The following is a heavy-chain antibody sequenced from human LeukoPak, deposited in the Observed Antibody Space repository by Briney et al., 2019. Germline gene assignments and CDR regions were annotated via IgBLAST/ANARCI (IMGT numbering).Heavy chain of an antibody. D-gene: IGHD3-3*01. CDR3: ARDRLRRITIFGVVTNTLGWNYWFDP. J-gene: IGHJ5*02. CDR2: IIPIFGTA. V-gene: IGHV1-69*05. Sequence: SVKVSCKASGGTFSSYAISWVRQAPGQGLEWMGGIIPIFGTANYAQKFQGRVTITTDESTSTAYMELSSLRSEDTAVYYCARDRLRRITIFGVVTNTLGWNYWFDPWGQGTLVTVSS. CDR1: GGTFSSYA.